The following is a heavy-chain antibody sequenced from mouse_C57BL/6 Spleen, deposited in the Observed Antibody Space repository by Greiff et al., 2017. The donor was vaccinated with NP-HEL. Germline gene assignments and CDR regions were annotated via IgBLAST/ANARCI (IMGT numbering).Heavy chain of an antibody. J-gene: IGHJ3*01. Sequence: ESGAELVRPGTSVKMSCKASGYTFTNYWIGWAKQRPGHGLEWIGDIYPGGGYTNYNEKFKGKATLTADKSSSTAYMQFSSLTSEDSAIYYCASGDEGFAYWGQGTLVTVSA. CDR1: GYTFTNYW. CDR2: IYPGGGYT. CDR3: ASGDEGFAY. V-gene: IGHV1-63*01. D-gene: IGHD3-3*01.